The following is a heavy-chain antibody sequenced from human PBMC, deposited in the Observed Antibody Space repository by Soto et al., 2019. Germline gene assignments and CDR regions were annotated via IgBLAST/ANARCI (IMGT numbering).Heavy chain of an antibody. V-gene: IGHV1-69*08. Sequence: QVQLVQSGAEVKKPGSSVKVSCKASGGSFSSYSISWVRQAPGQGLEWMGRIIPMLGISDYAQKHQGRVTITADKSTSTAYMELSSLKSADTAVYDWARDRSDYYYAGMDVWGQGTTVTVSS. J-gene: IGHJ6*02. D-gene: IGHD3-3*01. CDR1: GGSFSSYS. CDR3: ARDRSDYYYAGMDV. CDR2: IIPMLGIS.